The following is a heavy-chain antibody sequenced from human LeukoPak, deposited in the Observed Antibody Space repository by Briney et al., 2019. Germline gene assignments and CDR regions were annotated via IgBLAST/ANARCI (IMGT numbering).Heavy chain of an antibody. Sequence: SLRLSCAASGFTFSNYEMNWVRQPPGKGLEWVSYIGSSGRAIYYADSVRGRFTISRDNAKSSLYLQMDSLRAEDTAVYYCARVGYDWNLFDCWGQGTLVTVSS. CDR2: IGSSGRAI. CDR1: GFTFSNYE. J-gene: IGHJ4*02. D-gene: IGHD1-20*01. V-gene: IGHV3-48*03. CDR3: ARVGYDWNLFDC.